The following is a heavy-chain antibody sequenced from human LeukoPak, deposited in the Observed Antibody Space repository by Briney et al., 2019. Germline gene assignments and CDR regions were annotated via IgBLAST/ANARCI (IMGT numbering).Heavy chain of an antibody. CDR1: GFTFSTYR. D-gene: IGHD3-10*01. Sequence: PGGSLRLSCAASGFTFSTYRMSWVRQAPGKGLEWVANIKQDGSEKNYVDSVKGRFTISRDNAKNSLYLQMNSLRAEDTAVYYCARHSRYSITMARGSSEFDYWGQGTLVTVSS. V-gene: IGHV3-7*01. J-gene: IGHJ4*02. CDR3: ARHSRYSITMARGSSEFDY. CDR2: IKQDGSEK.